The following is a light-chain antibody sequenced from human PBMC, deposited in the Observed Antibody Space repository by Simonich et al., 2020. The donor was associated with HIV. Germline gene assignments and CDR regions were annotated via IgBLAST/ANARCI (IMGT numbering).Light chain of an antibody. CDR2: GAS. J-gene: IGKJ3*01. V-gene: IGKV3D-15*01. CDR3: QQYNNWPSPFT. CDR1: QNVASN. Sequence: EIVMTQSPATLSVSPGERATLSSRASQNVASNLAWYQQKPGQAPRLLIYGASSRATGIPDRFSGSGFGTEFTLTISSMQSEDFAVYYCQQYNNWPSPFTFGPGTKVDIK.